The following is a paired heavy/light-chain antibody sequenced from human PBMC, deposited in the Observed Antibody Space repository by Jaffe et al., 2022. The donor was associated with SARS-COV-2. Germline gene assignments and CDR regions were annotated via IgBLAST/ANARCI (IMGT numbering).Light chain of an antibody. Sequence: EIVLTQSPGTLSLSPGERATLSCRASQSVSSTYLAWYQQRPGQAPRLLIYGASSRATGIPDRFSGSGSGTDFTLTISRLEPEDFAVYYCQQFGDSPRFTFGPGTKVDIK. CDR1: QSVSSTY. J-gene: IGKJ3*01. V-gene: IGKV3-20*01. CDR2: GAS. CDR3: QQFGDSPRFT.
Heavy chain of an antibody. J-gene: IGHJ4*02. CDR3: ARDSGYWSLGY. D-gene: IGHD2-8*02. CDR2: INKGNSYTT. Sequence: EVQVVESGGGLVQPGGSLRLSCAASGFTFSDHYMDWVRQAPGKGLEWVGRINKGNSYTTEYAASVKGRFTISRDDSRNSLFLQMNSLKTEDTAVYYCARDSGYWSLGYWGQGTLVTVSS. V-gene: IGHV3-72*01. CDR1: GFTFSDHY.